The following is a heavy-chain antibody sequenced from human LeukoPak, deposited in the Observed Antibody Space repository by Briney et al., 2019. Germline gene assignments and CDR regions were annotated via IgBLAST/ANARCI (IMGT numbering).Heavy chain of an antibody. CDR1: GGSFSGYY. D-gene: IGHD3-16*01. CDR2: INHSGST. CDR3: ARVRVEAWFLFGRQAAPAYFDY. V-gene: IGHV4-34*01. Sequence: PSETLSLTCAVYGGSFSGYYWSWLRQPPGKGLEWIGEINHSGSTNYNPSLKIRVTISVDTSKNQFSLKLSSVTAADTAVYYCARVRVEAWFLFGRQAAPAYFDYWGQGTLVTVSS. J-gene: IGHJ4*02.